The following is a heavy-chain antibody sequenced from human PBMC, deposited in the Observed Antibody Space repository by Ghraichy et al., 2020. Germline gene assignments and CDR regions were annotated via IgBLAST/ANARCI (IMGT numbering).Heavy chain of an antibody. CDR2: IKSKTDGGTT. J-gene: IGHJ4*02. D-gene: IGHD5-12*01. Sequence: GESLNISCAASGFTFSNAWMSWVRQAPGKGLEWVGRIKSKTDGGTTDYDAPVKGRFTISRDDSKNTLYLQMNSLKTEDTAVYYCTTARPYSGTWGAYWGQGTLVTVSS. CDR3: TTARPYSGTWGAY. CDR1: GFTFSNAW. V-gene: IGHV3-15*01.